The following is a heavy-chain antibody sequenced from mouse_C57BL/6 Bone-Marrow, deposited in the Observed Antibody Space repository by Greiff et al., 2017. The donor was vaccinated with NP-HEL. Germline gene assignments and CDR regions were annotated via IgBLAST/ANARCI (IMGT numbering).Heavy chain of an antibody. CDR3: TPRVYREN. CDR1: GFNIKDDY. Sequence: EVQLQQSGAELVRPGASVKLSCTASGFNIKDDYMHWVKQRPEQGLEWIGWIDPENGDTEYASKFQGKATITADTSSNTAYLQLSSLTSEDTAVYNSTPRVYRENSGKGATLTVSP. CDR2: IDPENGDT. J-gene: IGHJ2*01. V-gene: IGHV14-4*01. D-gene: IGHD2-14*01.